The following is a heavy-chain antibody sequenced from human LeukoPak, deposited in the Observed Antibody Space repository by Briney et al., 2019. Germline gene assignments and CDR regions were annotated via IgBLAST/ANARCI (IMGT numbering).Heavy chain of an antibody. D-gene: IGHD3-16*01. Sequence: GGSLRLSCAASRFTFSSYSMDWVRQAPGNGLEWVSSISSSSSYIYYADSVKGRFTISRDNAKNSLYLQMNSVRAEDTAVYYCASLRDRNGYWGQGIVVTVSS. V-gene: IGHV3-21*01. CDR2: ISSSSSYI. CDR3: ASLRDRNGY. J-gene: IGHJ4*02. CDR1: RFTFSSYS.